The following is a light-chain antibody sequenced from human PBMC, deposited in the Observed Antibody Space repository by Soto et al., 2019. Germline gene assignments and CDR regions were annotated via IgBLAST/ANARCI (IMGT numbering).Light chain of an antibody. V-gene: IGLV1-47*01. CDR2: RNN. CDR1: SSNIGSNY. CDR3: AAWDDSLGGYV. Sequence: QSALTQPPSASGTPGQRVTISCSGSSSNIGSNYVYWYQQLPGTAPKLLIYRNNQRPSGVPDRFSGSKSGTSASLAISGLRSEDEADYCCAAWDDSLGGYVFGTGTKVTVL. J-gene: IGLJ1*01.